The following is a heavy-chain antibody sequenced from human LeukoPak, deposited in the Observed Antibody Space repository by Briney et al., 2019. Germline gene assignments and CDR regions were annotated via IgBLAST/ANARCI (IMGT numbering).Heavy chain of an antibody. CDR1: GGTFSSYA. CDR3: ARLEAAEALDY. Sequence: EASVKVSCKASGGTFSSYAISWVQQAPGQGLEWMGRIIPILGIANYAQKFQGRVTITADKSTSTAYMELSSLRSDDTAVYYCARLEAAEALDYWGQGTLVTVSS. D-gene: IGHD2-15*01. V-gene: IGHV1-69*04. J-gene: IGHJ4*02. CDR2: IIPILGIA.